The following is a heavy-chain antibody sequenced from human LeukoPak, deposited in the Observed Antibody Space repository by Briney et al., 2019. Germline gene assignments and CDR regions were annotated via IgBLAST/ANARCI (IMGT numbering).Heavy chain of an antibody. J-gene: IGHJ4*02. Sequence: RPSETLSPTCTVSGGSISSSSYYWGWIRQPPGKGLEWIGSIYYSGRTYYNPSLKSRVTISVDTSKNQFSLKLSSVTAADTAVYYCARLLGDDSSGYYYGNFYYFDYWGQGTLVTVSS. V-gene: IGHV4-39*01. CDR2: IYYSGRT. CDR3: ARLLGDDSSGYYYGNFYYFDY. CDR1: GGSISSSSYY. D-gene: IGHD3-22*01.